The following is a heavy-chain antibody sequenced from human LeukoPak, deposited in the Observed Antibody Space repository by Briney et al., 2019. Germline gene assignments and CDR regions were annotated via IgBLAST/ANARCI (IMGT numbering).Heavy chain of an antibody. V-gene: IGHV4-59*01. CDR2: IYYSGST. D-gene: IGHD3-22*01. J-gene: IGHJ3*02. Sequence: SETLSLTCTVSGGSISSYYWSWIRQPPGKGLEWIGYIYYSGSTNYNPSLKSRVTISVDTSKNQFSLKLSSVTAADTAVYYCARDPTYYYDSSGYLGAFDIWGQGTMVTVSS. CDR3: ARDPTYYYDSSGYLGAFDI. CDR1: GGSISSYY.